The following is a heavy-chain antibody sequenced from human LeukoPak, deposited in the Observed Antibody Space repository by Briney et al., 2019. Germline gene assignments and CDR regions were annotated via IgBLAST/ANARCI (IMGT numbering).Heavy chain of an antibody. CDR1: GGSISSYY. CDR2: IYISGTT. Sequence: SETLSLTCTVSGGSISSYYWSWIRQPAGKGLEWIGRIYISGTTNYNPSLKSRVTIPVDKSKNQFSLKLSSVTAADTAIYYCARGYCSGDNCSPGDVWGKGTTVTVSS. V-gene: IGHV4-4*07. J-gene: IGHJ6*04. D-gene: IGHD2-15*01. CDR3: ARGYCSGDNCSPGDV.